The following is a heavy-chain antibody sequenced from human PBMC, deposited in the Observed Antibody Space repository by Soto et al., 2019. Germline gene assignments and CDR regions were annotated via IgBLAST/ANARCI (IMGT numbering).Heavy chain of an antibody. D-gene: IGHD3-10*01. CDR1: GFTFNSYS. V-gene: IGHV3-48*02. J-gene: IGHJ4*02. CDR3: ARAGYYGSGILL. Sequence: EVQLVESGGGLVQPGGSLRLSCAASGFTFNSYSMNWVRQAPGKGLEWVSYISSSSSTIYYAESVKGRFTISRDNAKNSLYLQMNSLRDDDTAVYYCARAGYYGSGILLWGQGTLVTVSS. CDR2: ISSSSSTI.